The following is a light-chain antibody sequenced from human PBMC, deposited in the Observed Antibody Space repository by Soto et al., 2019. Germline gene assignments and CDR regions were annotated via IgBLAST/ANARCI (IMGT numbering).Light chain of an antibody. CDR1: SSDVGGYNY. CDR3: SSYAGSNIVV. V-gene: IGLV2-8*01. Sequence: QSALTQPPSASGSPGQSVTISCTGTSSDVGGYNYVSWYQQHPGKAPKLMIYEVSKRPSGVPDRFSGSKSGNTASLTGSGLQAEDEADYYCSSYAGSNIVVFGGGTKLTVL. CDR2: EVS. J-gene: IGLJ2*01.